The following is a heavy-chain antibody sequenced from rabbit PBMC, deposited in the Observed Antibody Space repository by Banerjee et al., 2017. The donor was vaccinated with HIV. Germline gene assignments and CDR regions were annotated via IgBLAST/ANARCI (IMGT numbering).Heavy chain of an antibody. V-gene: IGHV1S45*01. Sequence: QEQLVESGGGLVQPEGSLTLTCTASGFSFSSSYWICWIRQAPGKGLEWIACIYGGSHGNHYYASWAKGRFTISKTSSTTVTVQMTSLTAADTATYFCARVEYAGVIGWNFNLWGPGTLVTVS. CDR1: GFSFSSSYW. CDR3: ARVEYAGVIGWNFNL. CDR2: IYGGSHGNH. D-gene: IGHD4-2*01. J-gene: IGHJ4*01.